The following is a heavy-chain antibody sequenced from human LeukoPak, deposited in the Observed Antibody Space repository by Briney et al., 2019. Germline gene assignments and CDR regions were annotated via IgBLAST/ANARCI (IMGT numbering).Heavy chain of an antibody. CDR2: IKKDGSQK. J-gene: IGHJ4*02. V-gene: IGHV3-7*01. CDR1: GFTFSSYW. CDR3: ATDPAGIGSESY. D-gene: IGHD1-14*01. Sequence: PGGSLRLSCVASGFTFSSYWMNWVRQAPGKGLEWVANIKKDGSQKYYVDSVKGRFTISRDNAKNSQFLQMNSLRVEDTAMYYCATDPAGIGSESYWGQGTQVTVSS.